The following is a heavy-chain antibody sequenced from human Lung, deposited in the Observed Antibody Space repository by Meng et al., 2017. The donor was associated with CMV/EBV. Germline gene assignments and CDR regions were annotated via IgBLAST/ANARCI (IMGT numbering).Heavy chain of an antibody. D-gene: IGHD2/OR15-2a*01. CDR3: ARDVSPRSSAYFTIYYFYALDV. CDR1: GFTFSSYS. CDR2: ISSSGTYI. Sequence: ESLKISXAASGFTFSSYSMNWVRQAPGKGLEWVSSISSSGTYIYYADSVKGRFTISRDNAQNSLYLQMNSLRAEDTAVYYCARDVSPRSSAYFTIYYFYALDVWGQGTMVTVSS. J-gene: IGHJ6*02. V-gene: IGHV3-21*01.